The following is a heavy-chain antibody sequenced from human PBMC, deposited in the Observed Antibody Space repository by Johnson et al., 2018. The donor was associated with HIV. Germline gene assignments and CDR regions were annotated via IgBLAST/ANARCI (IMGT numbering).Heavy chain of an antibody. Sequence: QVQLVESGGGVVQPGGSLRLSCAASGFTFSNFGFHWVHQAPGKGLEWVAAISFAGNNKYYADSVKGRFTISRDTAKNSLYLQMHSLRVEDTAVYYCARDEPYELELRSIHAFDIWGQGTMVTVSS. D-gene: IGHD1-7*01. J-gene: IGHJ3*02. V-gene: IGHV3-30*03. CDR3: ARDEPYELELRSIHAFDI. CDR2: ISFAGNNK. CDR1: GFTFSNFG.